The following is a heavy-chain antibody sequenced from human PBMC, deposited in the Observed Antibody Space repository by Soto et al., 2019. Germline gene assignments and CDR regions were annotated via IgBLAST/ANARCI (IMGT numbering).Heavy chain of an antibody. CDR2: IYYSGST. CDR3: ARVGCSGGTCSPVAYYYYMDV. CDR1: GGSISSDY. V-gene: IGHV4-59*01. Sequence: QVQLQESGPGLVKPSETLSLTCTVSGGSISSDYWSWIRQPPGKGLEWIGYIYYSGSTTYNPSLTRRITTSVDTSKNQFSLKLSSVTAADTAVYYCARVGCSGGTCSPVAYYYYMDVWGKGTTVTVSS. J-gene: IGHJ6*03. D-gene: IGHD2-15*01.